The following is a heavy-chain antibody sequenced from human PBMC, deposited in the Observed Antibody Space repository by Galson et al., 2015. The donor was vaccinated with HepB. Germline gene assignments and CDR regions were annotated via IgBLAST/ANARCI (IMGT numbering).Heavy chain of an antibody. CDR2: ISYDGSNK. Sequence: SLRLSCAASGFTFSSYAMNWVRQAPGKGLEWVAVISYDGSNKYYADSVKSRFTISRDNSKNTLYLQMNSLRAEDTAVYYCAISPYRSSWYGFDYWGQGTLVTVSS. D-gene: IGHD6-13*01. CDR1: GFTFSSYA. V-gene: IGHV3-30*03. CDR3: AISPYRSSWYGFDY. J-gene: IGHJ4*02.